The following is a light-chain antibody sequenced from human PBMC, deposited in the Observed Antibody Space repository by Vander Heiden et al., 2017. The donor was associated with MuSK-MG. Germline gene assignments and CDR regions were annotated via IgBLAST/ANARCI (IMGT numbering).Light chain of an antibody. J-gene: IGKJ4*01. Sequence: DIQMTQSPSSLSASVGDRVTITCRASQSISSYLNWYQQKPGKAPKLLIYAASSLQSGVPSRFSGSGSGTDFTLTISSRQQEDFAAYYCQQNDSNPPITFGGGTKVEIK. CDR1: QSISSY. CDR2: AAS. V-gene: IGKV1-39*01. CDR3: QQNDSNPPIT.